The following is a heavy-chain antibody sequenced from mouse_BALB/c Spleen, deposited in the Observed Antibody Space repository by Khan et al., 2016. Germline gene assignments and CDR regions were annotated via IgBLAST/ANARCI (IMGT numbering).Heavy chain of an antibody. CDR3: ASSLYGNYVAY. CDR1: GFNIKDTY. J-gene: IGHJ3*01. V-gene: IGHV14-3*02. CDR2: IDPANGNT. Sequence: VQLQQSGAELVKPGASVKLSCTASGFNIKDTYMHWVKQRPEQGLEWIGRIDPANGNTKYDPKFQGKATITADTSSNTAYLQLSSLTSEDTAVYYCASSLYGNYVAYWGQGTLVTVAA. D-gene: IGHD2-1*01.